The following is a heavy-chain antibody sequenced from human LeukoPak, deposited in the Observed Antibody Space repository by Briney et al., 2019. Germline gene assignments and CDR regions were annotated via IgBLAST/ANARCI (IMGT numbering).Heavy chain of an antibody. Sequence: PGGSLRLSCATSGFTFSSYGFHWVRHPPGKRLEWVSIIGSSGGGIHYADSVKGRFTISRDNSKNTLYLQMNSLRAEDTALYYCAKDFVRYNIQFDYWGQGALVTVSS. J-gene: IGHJ4*02. CDR2: IGSSGGGI. D-gene: IGHD1-1*01. V-gene: IGHV3-23*01. CDR3: AKDFVRYNIQFDY. CDR1: GFTFSSYG.